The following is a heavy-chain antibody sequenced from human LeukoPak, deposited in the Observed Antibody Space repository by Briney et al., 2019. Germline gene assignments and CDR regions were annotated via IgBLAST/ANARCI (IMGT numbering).Heavy chain of an antibody. CDR1: GFTVSTTY. J-gene: IGHJ4*02. Sequence: PGGPLRLSCAASGFTVSTTYMSWVRQAPGKGLEWISVIYSGGSTYYADSVKGRFTISRDNSKSTLYLQMNSLRAEDTAVYYCARWAGYSSTWYGLFDYWGQGTLVTVSS. V-gene: IGHV3-66*01. CDR3: ARWAGYSSTWYGLFDY. D-gene: IGHD6-13*01. CDR2: IYSGGST.